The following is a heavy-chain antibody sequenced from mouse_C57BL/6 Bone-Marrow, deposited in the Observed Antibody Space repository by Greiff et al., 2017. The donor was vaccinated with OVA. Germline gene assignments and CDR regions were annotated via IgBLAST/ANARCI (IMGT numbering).Heavy chain of an antibody. CDR1: GYTFTSYW. CDR2: IHPNSGST. J-gene: IGHJ4*01. V-gene: IGHV1-64*01. Sequence: QVQLKQPGAELVKPGASVKLSCKASGYTFTSYWMHWVKQRPGQGLEWIGMIHPNSGSTNYNEKFKSKATLTVDKSSSTAYMQLSSLTSEDSAVYYYVRNYYGSSSYAMDYWGQGTSVTVSS. D-gene: IGHD1-1*01. CDR3: VRNYYGSSSYAMDY.